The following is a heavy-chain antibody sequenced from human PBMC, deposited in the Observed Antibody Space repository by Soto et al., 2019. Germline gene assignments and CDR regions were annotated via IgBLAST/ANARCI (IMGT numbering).Heavy chain of an antibody. CDR2: INPILGTA. J-gene: IGHJ5*02. D-gene: IGHD2-15*01. V-gene: IGHV1-69*01. CDR1: GGTFSSYT. Sequence: QVQLVQSGAEVKKPGSSVKVSCKASGGTFSSYTINWVRQAPGQGLEGLGRINPILGTANYAQKFQARVTLTADESTSTAYMELSSLRSEDTAVYYCARSYCSGGTCFHDWFDPWGQGTLVTVSS. CDR3: ARSYCSGGTCFHDWFDP.